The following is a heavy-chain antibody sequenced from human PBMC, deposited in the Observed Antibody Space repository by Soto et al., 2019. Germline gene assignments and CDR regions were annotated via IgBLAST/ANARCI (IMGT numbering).Heavy chain of an antibody. D-gene: IGHD2-15*01. CDR3: ARDGVAAGLYLDN. Sequence: PGGSLRLSCASSGFIFRSYWIIWVRQAPVKGLEWVANINQDGSEKYYVDSVRGRFIISRDNAEKSLYLQLNSLRAEDTALYYCARDGVAAGLYLDNWGQGTLVTVSS. CDR2: INQDGSEK. V-gene: IGHV3-7*01. J-gene: IGHJ4*02. CDR1: GFIFRSYW.